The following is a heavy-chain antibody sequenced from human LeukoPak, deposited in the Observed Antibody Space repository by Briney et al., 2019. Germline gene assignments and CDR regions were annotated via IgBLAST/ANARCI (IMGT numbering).Heavy chain of an antibody. J-gene: IGHJ3*02. V-gene: IGHV4-34*01. CDR1: GGSFSGYY. CDR2: INHSGST. Sequence: SETLSLTCAVYGGSFSGYYWSWIRQPPGKGLEWIGEINHSGSTNYNPSLKSRVTISVDTTKNQFSLKLSSVTAADTAVYYCARDSSLAMIVADPDAFDIWGQGTMVTVSS. D-gene: IGHD3-22*01. CDR3: ARDSSLAMIVADPDAFDI.